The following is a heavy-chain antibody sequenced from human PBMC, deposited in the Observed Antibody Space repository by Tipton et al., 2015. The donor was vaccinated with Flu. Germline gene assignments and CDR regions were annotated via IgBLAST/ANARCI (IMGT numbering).Heavy chain of an antibody. J-gene: IGHJ4*02. Sequence: QSGAEVKKPGSSVKVSCKASGGTFSSYAISWVRQAPGQGLEWMGGIIPIFGTANYAQKFQGRVTITADESTSTAYMELSSLRSEDTAVYYCARGRVRGVIRSPSPRLDYWGQGTLVTVSS. V-gene: IGHV1-69*01. CDR1: GGTFSSYA. CDR2: IIPIFGTA. CDR3: ARGRVRGVIRSPSPRLDY. D-gene: IGHD3-10*01.